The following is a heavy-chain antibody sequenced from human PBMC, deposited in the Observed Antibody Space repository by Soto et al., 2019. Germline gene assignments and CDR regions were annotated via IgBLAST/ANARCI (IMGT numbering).Heavy chain of an antibody. J-gene: IGHJ6*02. D-gene: IGHD3-9*01. CDR2: ISAYSANT. Sequence: QVQLVQSGAEVKKPGASVKVSCKASGYTFTSYGISWVRQAPGQGLEWMGWISAYSANTNYAQNLQGRVTMTPDTSTSTAYMELRSLRSDDTAVYYCASDSLPPDYDILTGYANYDPYGMDVWGQGTTVTVSS. CDR1: GYTFTSYG. V-gene: IGHV1-18*01. CDR3: ASDSLPPDYDILTGYANYDPYGMDV.